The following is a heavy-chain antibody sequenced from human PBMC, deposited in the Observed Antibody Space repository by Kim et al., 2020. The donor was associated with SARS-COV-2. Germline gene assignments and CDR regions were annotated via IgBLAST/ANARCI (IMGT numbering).Heavy chain of an antibody. CDR1: GGTFSSYA. CDR3: ARGHYDILTGYPGGIYYGMDV. Sequence: SVKVSCKASGGTFSSYAISWVRQAPGQGLEWMGGIIPIFGTANYAQKFQGRVTITADESTSTAYMELSSLRSEDTAVYYCARGHYDILTGYPGGIYYGMDVWGQGTTVTVSS. D-gene: IGHD3-9*01. V-gene: IGHV1-69*13. J-gene: IGHJ6*02. CDR2: IIPIFGTA.